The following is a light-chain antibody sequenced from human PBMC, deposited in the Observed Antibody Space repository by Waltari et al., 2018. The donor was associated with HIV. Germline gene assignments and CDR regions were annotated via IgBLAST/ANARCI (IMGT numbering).Light chain of an antibody. J-gene: IGKJ4*01. V-gene: IGKV1-39*01. CDR3: QQSNTAPLT. CDR2: ASS. Sequence: DIQMTQSPSSLSASVGDRVTITCRASQNIGDYLNWYQKRPGKAPKLLIYASSSLQSGVPSRFSGSGSGTDFTLTVSSLQPEDFATYFCQQSNTAPLTFGGGTKVEIK. CDR1: QNIGDY.